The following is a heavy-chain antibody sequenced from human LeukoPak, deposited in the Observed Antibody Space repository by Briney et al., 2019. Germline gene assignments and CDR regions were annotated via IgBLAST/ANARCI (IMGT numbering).Heavy chain of an antibody. CDR1: GFTFSSYA. J-gene: IGHJ5*02. V-gene: IGHV3-30*04. CDR3: ARGGGSGWYNWFDP. Sequence: GGSLRLSCAASGFTFSSYAMHWVRQAPGKGLEWVAVISYDGSNKYYADSVKGRFTIFRDNSKNTLYLQMNSLRAEDTAVYYCARGGGSGWYNWFDPWGQGTLVTVSS. D-gene: IGHD6-19*01. CDR2: ISYDGSNK.